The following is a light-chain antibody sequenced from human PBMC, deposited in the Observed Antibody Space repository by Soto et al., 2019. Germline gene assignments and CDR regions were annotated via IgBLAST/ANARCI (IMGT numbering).Light chain of an antibody. CDR2: EVS. J-gene: IGLJ3*02. CDR1: SSDIGYHNS. Sequence: QSALTQPPSVSGSPGQSVTISCTGTSSDIGYHNSVSWYQQPPGTAPKLMIYEVSTGYSGVPDRFSGSKSGNTASLTISGIQAEDEADYYCSSFASSATLVFGGGTKLTVL. CDR3: SSFASSATLV. V-gene: IGLV2-18*02.